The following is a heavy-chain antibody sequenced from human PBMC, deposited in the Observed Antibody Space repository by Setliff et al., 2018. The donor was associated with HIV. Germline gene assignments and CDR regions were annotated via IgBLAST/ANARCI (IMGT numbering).Heavy chain of an antibody. Sequence: GPSVKVSCKASGYTFTNYYVHWVRQAPGQGLEWMGILNPSGDSTAYAQKFQGRVTMTRDTSTSTVYMELSSLRSDDTAVYYCARGGYHGFGSYGDYWGQGTLVTVSS. J-gene: IGHJ4*02. CDR3: ARGGYHGFGSYGDY. V-gene: IGHV1-46*01. CDR1: GYTFTNYY. CDR2: LNPSGDST. D-gene: IGHD3-10*01.